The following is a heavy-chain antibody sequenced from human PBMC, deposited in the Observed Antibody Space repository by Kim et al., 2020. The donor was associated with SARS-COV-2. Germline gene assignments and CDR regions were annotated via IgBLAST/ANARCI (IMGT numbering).Heavy chain of an antibody. CDR2: IYSGGST. CDR1: GFTVSSNY. Sequence: GGSLRLSCAASGFTVSSNYMSWVRQAPGKGLEWVSVIYSGGSTYYADSVKGRFTISRDNSKNTLYLQMNSLRAEDTAVYYCARDTAMVTGGDYWGQGTLVTVSS. V-gene: IGHV3-53*01. D-gene: IGHD5-18*01. J-gene: IGHJ4*02. CDR3: ARDTAMVTGGDY.